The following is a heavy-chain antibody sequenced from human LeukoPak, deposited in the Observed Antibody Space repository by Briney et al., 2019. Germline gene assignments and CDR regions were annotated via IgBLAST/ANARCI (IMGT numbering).Heavy chain of an antibody. CDR1: GYSISSGYY. D-gene: IGHD6-13*01. Sequence: SETLSLTCTVSGYSISSGYYWGWIRPPPGKGLEWIGSIYHSGSTYYNPSLKSRVTISVDTSKNQFSLKLSSVTAADSAVYYCARAAAGDFDYWGQGTLVTVSA. J-gene: IGHJ4*02. V-gene: IGHV4-38-2*02. CDR2: IYHSGST. CDR3: ARAAAGDFDY.